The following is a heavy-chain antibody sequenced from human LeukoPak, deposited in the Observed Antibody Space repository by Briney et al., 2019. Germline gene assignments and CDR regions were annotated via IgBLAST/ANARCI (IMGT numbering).Heavy chain of an antibody. CDR2: IYSGGNT. CDR3: ARRAGEYSHPYDY. Sequence: GGSLRLSCAASGFTFSSYWMSWVRQAPGKGLEWVSFIYSGGNTHYSDSVKGRFTISRDNSKNTLYLQMNSLRADDTAVYYCARRAGEYSHPYDYWGQGTWSPSP. D-gene: IGHD4-17*01. J-gene: IGHJ4*02. V-gene: IGHV3-53*01. CDR1: GFTFSSYW.